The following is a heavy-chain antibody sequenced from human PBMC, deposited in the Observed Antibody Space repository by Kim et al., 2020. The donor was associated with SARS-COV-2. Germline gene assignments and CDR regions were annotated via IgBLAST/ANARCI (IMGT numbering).Heavy chain of an antibody. V-gene: IGHV3-21*01. CDR1: GFTFSSYS. CDR2: ISSSSSYI. D-gene: IGHD4-17*01. Sequence: GGSLRLSCAASGFTFSSYSMNWVRQAPGKGLEWVSSISSSSSYIYYADSVKGRFTISRDNAKNSLYLQMNSLRAEDTAVYYCARWGRTTVGTGDAFDIWGQGTMVTVSS. CDR3: ARWGRTTVGTGDAFDI. J-gene: IGHJ3*02.